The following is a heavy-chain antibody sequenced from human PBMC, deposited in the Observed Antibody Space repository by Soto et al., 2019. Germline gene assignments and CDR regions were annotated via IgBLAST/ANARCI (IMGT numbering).Heavy chain of an antibody. CDR1: GYTFTSYY. CDR3: ARDHLRIAASPDAFDI. V-gene: IGHV1-46*01. Sequence: ASVKVSCKASGYTFTSYYMHWVRQAPGQGLEWMGIINPSGGGTSYAQKFQGRVTMTRDTSTSTVYMELSSLRSEDTAVYYCARDHLRIAASPDAFDIWGQGTLVTV. CDR2: INPSGGGT. J-gene: IGHJ3*02. D-gene: IGHD6-25*01.